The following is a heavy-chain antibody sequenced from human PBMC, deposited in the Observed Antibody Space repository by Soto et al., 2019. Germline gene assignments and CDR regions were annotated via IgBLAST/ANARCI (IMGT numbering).Heavy chain of an antibody. CDR1: GDSISSSTYY. CDR3: ARHGLVGATMKNWFDP. V-gene: IGHV4-39*01. CDR2: IYYSGIT. Sequence: QLQLQESGPGLVKPSETLSLTCTVSGDSISSSTYYWGWIRQPPGKGLEWIGSIYYSGITSYNPSLKSRVTIFVDTSKNQFSLKLSSVTAADTAVFYCARHGLVGATMKNWFDPWGQGTLVTVSS. D-gene: IGHD1-26*01. J-gene: IGHJ5*02.